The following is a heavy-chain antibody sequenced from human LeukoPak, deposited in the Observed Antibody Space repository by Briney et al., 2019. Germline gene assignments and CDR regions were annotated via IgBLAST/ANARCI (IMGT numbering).Heavy chain of an antibody. CDR1: GGSISSGGYY. V-gene: IGHV4-39*01. J-gene: IGHJ4*02. D-gene: IGHD3-22*01. CDR3: ARRITYYYDSSGYQGGPFDY. Sequence: SETLSLTCTVSGGSISSGGYYWSWIRQPPGKGLEWIGSIYYSGSTYYNPSLKSRVTISVDTSKNQFSLKLSSVTAADTAVYYCARRITYYYDSSGYQGGPFDYWGQGTLVTVSS. CDR2: IYYSGST.